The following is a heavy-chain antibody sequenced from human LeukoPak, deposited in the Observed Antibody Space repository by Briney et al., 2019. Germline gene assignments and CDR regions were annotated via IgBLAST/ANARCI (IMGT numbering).Heavy chain of an antibody. J-gene: IGHJ4*02. V-gene: IGHV1-69*04. CDR3: ARGVSLTTNLLEDY. Sequence: SVKVSCKASGGTFSSYAISWVRQAPGQGLEWMGRIIPILGIANYAQKLQGRVTMTTDTSTSTAYMELRSLRSDDTAVYYCARGVSLTTNLLEDYWGQGTLVTVSS. D-gene: IGHD4-17*01. CDR1: GGTFSSYA. CDR2: IIPILGIA.